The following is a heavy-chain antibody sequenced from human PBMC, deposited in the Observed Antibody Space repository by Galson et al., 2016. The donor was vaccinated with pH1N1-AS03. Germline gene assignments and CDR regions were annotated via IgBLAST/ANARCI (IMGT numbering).Heavy chain of an antibody. Sequence: SLRLSCAASGFTFSSYGMHWVRQAPGKGLEWVAVISYDGSNKYYADSVKGRFTISRDNSKNTLYLQMNGLRAEDTAVYYCAKDPASGEVWDILGALNWFDPWGQGTLVTVSS. CDR3: AKDPASGEVWDILGALNWFDP. V-gene: IGHV3-30*18. CDR2: ISYDGSNK. J-gene: IGHJ5*02. CDR1: GFTFSSYG. D-gene: IGHD1-26*01.